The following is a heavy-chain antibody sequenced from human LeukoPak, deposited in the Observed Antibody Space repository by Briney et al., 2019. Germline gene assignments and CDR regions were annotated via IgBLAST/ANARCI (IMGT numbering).Heavy chain of an antibody. J-gene: IGHJ5*02. CDR3: AGYYYDSSRGFDL. D-gene: IGHD3-22*01. Sequence: GGSLRLSCAASGFKFDDYGMSWVCHAPGKGLEWVCYINWNGAWTGYADSVKGRFTISRDNAKHSLYLQMNSLRAEDTALYYCAGYYYDSSRGFDLWGQGTLVTVSA. CDR2: INWNGAWT. V-gene: IGHV3-20*04. CDR1: GFKFDDYG.